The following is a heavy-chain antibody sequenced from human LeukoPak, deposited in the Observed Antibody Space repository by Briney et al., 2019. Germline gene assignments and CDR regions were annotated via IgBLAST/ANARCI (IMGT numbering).Heavy chain of an antibody. J-gene: IGHJ4*02. Sequence: PGGSLRLSCAASGFTFSSYAMSWVRQAPGKGLEWVSAISGSGGSTYYADSVKGRFTISRDNAKNSLYLQMNSLRAEDTAVYYCARDHTYYDILTGYYKALRFDYWGQGTLVTVSS. CDR2: ISGSGGST. D-gene: IGHD3-9*01. CDR3: ARDHTYYDILTGYYKALRFDY. CDR1: GFTFSSYA. V-gene: IGHV3-23*01.